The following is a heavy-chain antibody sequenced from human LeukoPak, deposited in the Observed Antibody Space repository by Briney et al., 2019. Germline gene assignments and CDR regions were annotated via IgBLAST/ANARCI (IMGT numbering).Heavy chain of an antibody. CDR3: ARDGGGGYGDYGIFY. CDR2: ISSSSSYI. D-gene: IGHD4-17*01. CDR1: GFTFSSFT. J-gene: IGHJ4*02. Sequence: GGSLRLSCAASGFTFSSFTINWVRQAPGKGLEWVSSISSSSSYIYYADSVKGRFPISRDNAKNSLYLQMNSLRAEDTAVYYCARDGGGGYGDYGIFYWGQGTLVTVSS. V-gene: IGHV3-21*01.